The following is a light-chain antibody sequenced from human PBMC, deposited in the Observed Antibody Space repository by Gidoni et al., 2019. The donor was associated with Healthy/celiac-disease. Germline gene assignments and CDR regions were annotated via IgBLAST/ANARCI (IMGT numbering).Light chain of an antibody. V-gene: IGKV3-20*01. CDR1: QSVSSSY. CDR3: QQYGSSPPKGT. CDR2: VAS. Sequence: IVLTQSPGTLSLSPGERATLSCRASQSVSSSYLAWYQQKPGQAPRLLIHVASSRATGIPDRFSGSGSGTDFTLTISRLEPEDFAVYYCQQYGSSPPKGTFXQXTKVEIK. J-gene: IGKJ1*01.